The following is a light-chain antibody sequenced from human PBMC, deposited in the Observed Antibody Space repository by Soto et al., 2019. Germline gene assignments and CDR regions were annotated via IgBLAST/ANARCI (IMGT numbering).Light chain of an antibody. CDR1: QSVLYRSNNKNH. J-gene: IGKJ1*01. V-gene: IGKV4-1*01. CDR2: WAS. CDR3: QQYGSSPGT. Sequence: DIVMTQSPDSLAVSLGERATINCKSSQSVLYRSNNKNHLAWYQQKPGQPPKLVIYWASTRESGVPDRFSGSGSGTDFTLTISRLEPEDFAVYYCQQYGSSPGTFGQGTKVDIK.